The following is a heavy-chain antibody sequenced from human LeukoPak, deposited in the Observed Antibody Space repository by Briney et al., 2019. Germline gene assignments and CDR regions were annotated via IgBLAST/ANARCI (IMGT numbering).Heavy chain of an antibody. Sequence: GGSLRLSCAASGFTFSSSGMHWVRQAPGKGLEGVAFIRNDGGNQYYADSVKGRFTISRDNSENTLYLQMNSLRAEDTAVYYCAKDRSSYDSGGYRYFDYWGQGALVPVSS. CDR3: AKDRSSYDSGGYRYFDY. D-gene: IGHD3-22*01. CDR2: IRNDGGNQ. V-gene: IGHV3-30*02. CDR1: GFTFSSSG. J-gene: IGHJ4*02.